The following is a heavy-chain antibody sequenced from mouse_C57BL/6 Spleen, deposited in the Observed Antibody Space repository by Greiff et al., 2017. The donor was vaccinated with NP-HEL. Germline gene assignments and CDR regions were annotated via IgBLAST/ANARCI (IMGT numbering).Heavy chain of an antibody. CDR1: GYAFSSSW. Sequence: QVQLQQSGPELVKPGASVKISCKASGYAFSSSWMNWVKQRPGKGLEWIGRIYPGDGDTNYNGKFKGKATLTADKSSSTAYMQLSSLTSEDSAVYFCARDYYAQPYYFDYWGQGTTLTVSS. D-gene: IGHD1-1*01. J-gene: IGHJ2*01. CDR2: IYPGDGDT. CDR3: ARDYYAQPYYFDY. V-gene: IGHV1-82*01.